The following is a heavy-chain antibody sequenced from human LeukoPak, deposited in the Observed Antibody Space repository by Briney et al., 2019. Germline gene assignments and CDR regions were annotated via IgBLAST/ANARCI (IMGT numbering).Heavy chain of an antibody. D-gene: IGHD3-10*01. J-gene: IGHJ3*02. CDR2: FYYSGST. V-gene: IGHV4-31*03. CDR1: GGSISSGAYY. CDR3: ARGWGVGFDI. Sequence: PSQTLSLTCTVSGGSISSGAYYWSWLRQHPGKGLEWIGYFYYSGSTYYNPSLKSRVTISVDTSKNRFSLDLSSVTAADTAVYYCARGWGVGFDIWGQGTMVTVSS.